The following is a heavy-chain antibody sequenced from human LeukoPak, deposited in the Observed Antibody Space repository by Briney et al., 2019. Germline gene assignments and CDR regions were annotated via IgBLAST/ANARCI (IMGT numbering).Heavy chain of an antibody. Sequence: GGSLRLSCTASGFTFSRYAMSWVRQAPGKGLEWVSGISGSGGGTYYADSVEGRFTISRDNSKNTLYLQMNSLRAEDTAVYYCARGSYYDSSGYPTDAFDIWGQGTMVTVSS. J-gene: IGHJ3*02. CDR1: GFTFSRYA. CDR3: ARGSYYDSSGYPTDAFDI. D-gene: IGHD3-22*01. V-gene: IGHV3-23*01. CDR2: ISGSGGGT.